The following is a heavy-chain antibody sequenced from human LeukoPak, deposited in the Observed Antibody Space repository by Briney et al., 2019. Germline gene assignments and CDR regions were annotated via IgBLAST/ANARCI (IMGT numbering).Heavy chain of an antibody. Sequence: ASVKVSCKASGCTFTSSYMHWVRQAPGQGLEWMGIINPSGDSTNYAQKFQGRVTMTRDTSISTAYMELSRLRSDDTAVYYCARDSGERGSGSYLIAYWGQGTLVTVSS. V-gene: IGHV1-46*01. CDR1: GCTFTSSY. D-gene: IGHD3-10*01. J-gene: IGHJ4*02. CDR2: INPSGDST. CDR3: ARDSGERGSGSYLIAY.